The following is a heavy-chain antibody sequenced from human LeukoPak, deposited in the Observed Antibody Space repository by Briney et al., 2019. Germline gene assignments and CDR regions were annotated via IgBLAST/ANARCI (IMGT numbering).Heavy chain of an antibody. CDR3: ARHIPYYYGSGSYHFDY. J-gene: IGHJ4*02. V-gene: IGHV4-38-2*02. Sequence: SETLSLTCTVSGYSISSGYYWGWIRQPPGKGLEWIGTIYYNGSTYYNPSLKSRVTISVDTSKNQFSLRLSSVTAADTAVYYCARHIPYYYGSGSYHFDYWGQGTLVTVSS. CDR1: GYSISSGYY. D-gene: IGHD3-10*01. CDR2: IYYNGST.